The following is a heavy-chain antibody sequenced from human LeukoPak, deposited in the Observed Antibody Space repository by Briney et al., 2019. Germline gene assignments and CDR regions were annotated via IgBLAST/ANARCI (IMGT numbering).Heavy chain of an antibody. CDR3: AELGITMIGGV. Sequence: GGSLRLSCAASGFTFDDYGMSWVRQAPGKGLEWVSGINWNGGSTCYADSVKGRFTISRDNAKNSLYLQMNSLRAEDTAVYYCAELGITMIGGVWGKGTTVTISS. CDR2: INWNGGST. J-gene: IGHJ6*04. D-gene: IGHD3-10*02. V-gene: IGHV3-20*04. CDR1: GFTFDDYG.